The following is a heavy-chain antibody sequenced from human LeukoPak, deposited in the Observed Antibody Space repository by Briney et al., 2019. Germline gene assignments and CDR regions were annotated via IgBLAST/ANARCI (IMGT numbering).Heavy chain of an antibody. CDR3: ARYSGSYHTYFDS. Sequence: ASVKVSCKASGYTFSSYYIHWVRQAPGQGLEWMGIINPSGGITTYAQKFEGRVTMTRDTSRSTVDMKLSRLRSEDTAVYYCARYSGSYHTYFDSWGQGTLVTVSS. V-gene: IGHV1-46*01. CDR2: INPSGGIT. J-gene: IGHJ4*02. CDR1: GYTFSSYY. D-gene: IGHD1-26*01.